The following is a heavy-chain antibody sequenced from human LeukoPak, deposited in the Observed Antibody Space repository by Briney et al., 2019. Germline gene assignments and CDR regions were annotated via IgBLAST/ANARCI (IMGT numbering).Heavy chain of an antibody. CDR1: GYTFTSYG. J-gene: IGHJ4*02. CDR2: ISAYNGNT. CDR3: AVDSRDGYNPTFDY. Sequence: GASVKVSCKASGYTFTSYGISWVRQAPGQGLEWMGWISAYNGNTNYAQKLQGRVPMTTDTSTSTAYMELRSLRSDDTAVYYCAVDSRDGYNPTFDYWGQGTLVTVSS. V-gene: IGHV1-18*01. D-gene: IGHD5-24*01.